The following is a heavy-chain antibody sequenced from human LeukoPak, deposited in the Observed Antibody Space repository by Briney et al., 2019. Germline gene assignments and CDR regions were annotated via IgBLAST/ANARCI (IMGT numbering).Heavy chain of an antibody. D-gene: IGHD4-17*01. J-gene: IGHJ4*02. CDR1: GGSISSSSYY. CDR2: IYYGGST. V-gene: IGHV4-39*07. CDR3: ARGLYGDPFPFDY. Sequence: PSETLSLTCTVSGGSISSSSYYWGWIRQPPGKGLEWIGSIYYGGSTYYNPSLKSRVTISVDTSKNQFSLKLSSVTAADTAVYYCARGLYGDPFPFDYWGQGTLVTVSS.